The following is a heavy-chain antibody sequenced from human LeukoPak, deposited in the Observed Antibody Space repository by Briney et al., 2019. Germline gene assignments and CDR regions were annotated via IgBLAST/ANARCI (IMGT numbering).Heavy chain of an antibody. CDR2: IYTSGST. CDR1: GGSISSYY. D-gene: IGHD6-19*01. J-gene: IGHJ4*02. Sequence: SETLSLTCTVSGGSISSYYWSWIRQPAGKGLEWIGRIYTSGSTNYNPSLKSRVTMSVDTSKSQFSLKLSSVTAADTAVYYCARVGGSGWYTGCDYWGQGTLVTVSS. CDR3: ARVGGSGWYTGCDY. V-gene: IGHV4-4*07.